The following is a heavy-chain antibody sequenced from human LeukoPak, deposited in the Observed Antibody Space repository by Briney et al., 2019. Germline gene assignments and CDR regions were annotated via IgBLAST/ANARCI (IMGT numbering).Heavy chain of an antibody. D-gene: IGHD2-15*01. CDR2: IHYSENT. CDR1: GGSISSSSYY. V-gene: IGHV4-39*01. CDR3: ARPGYCSGGSCYWYFDL. Sequence: SETLSLTCTVSGGSISSSSYYWGWIRQPPGKGLEWIGSIHYSENTNYNPSLKSRVTISVDTSKNQFSLKLSSVTAADTAVYYCARPGYCSGGSCYWYFDLWGRGTLVTVSS. J-gene: IGHJ2*01.